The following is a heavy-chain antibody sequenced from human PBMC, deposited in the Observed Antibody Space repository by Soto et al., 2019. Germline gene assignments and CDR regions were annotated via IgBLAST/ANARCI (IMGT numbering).Heavy chain of an antibody. V-gene: IGHV4-39*01. J-gene: IGHJ6*02. D-gene: IGHD6-13*01. Sequence: SETLSLTCTVSGGSISSSSYYWGWIRQPPGKGLEWIGSIYYSGSTYYNPSLKSRVTISVDTSKNQFSLKLSSVTAADTAVYYCAVVIAAAGYYYYYGMDVWGQGTTVT. CDR3: AVVIAAAGYYYYYGMDV. CDR1: GGSISSSSYY. CDR2: IYYSGST.